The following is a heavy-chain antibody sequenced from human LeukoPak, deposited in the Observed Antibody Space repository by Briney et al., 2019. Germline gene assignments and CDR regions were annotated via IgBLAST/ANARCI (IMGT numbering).Heavy chain of an antibody. CDR2: INPSGGST. J-gene: IGHJ4*02. CDR3: AREGNFNYDSSGYDIMYDY. Sequence: ASVKVSCKASGYTFTSYYMHWVRQAPGQGLEWMGIINPSGGSTSYAQKFQGRVTMTRDMSTSTVYMELSSLRSEDTAVYYCAREGNFNYDSSGYDIMYDYWGQGTLVTVSS. D-gene: IGHD3-22*01. V-gene: IGHV1-46*01. CDR1: GYTFTSYY.